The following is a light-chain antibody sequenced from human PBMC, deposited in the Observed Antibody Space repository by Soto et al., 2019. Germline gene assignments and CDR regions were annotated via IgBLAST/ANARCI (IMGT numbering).Light chain of an antibody. V-gene: IGKV3-20*01. Sequence: ETVLTQSPGTLSLSPGERATLSCRASQSVSSSYLAWYQQKPGQAPRLLIYGASSRATGIPDRFSGSGSGTDFTLSVSRLEPEDVAVYFCQQYCDTPWTFGRGTKVEI. CDR3: QQYCDTPWT. CDR2: GAS. J-gene: IGKJ1*01. CDR1: QSVSSSY.